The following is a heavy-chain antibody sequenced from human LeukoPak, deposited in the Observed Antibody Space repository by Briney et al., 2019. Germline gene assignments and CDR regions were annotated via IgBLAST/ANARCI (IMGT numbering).Heavy chain of an antibody. CDR1: GYTFTSYG. V-gene: IGHV7-4-1*02. D-gene: IGHD3-10*01. Sequence: ASVKVSCKASGYTFTSYGISWVRQAPGQGLEWMGWINTNTGNPTYAQGFTGRFVFSLDTSVSTAYLQISSLKAEDTAVYYCASGYDYHGSGRLGYWGQGTLVTVSS. CDR2: INTNTGNP. J-gene: IGHJ4*02. CDR3: ASGYDYHGSGRLGY.